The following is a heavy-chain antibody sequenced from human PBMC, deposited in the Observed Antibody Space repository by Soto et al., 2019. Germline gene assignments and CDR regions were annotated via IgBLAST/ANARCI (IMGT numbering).Heavy chain of an antibody. CDR2: ILPIFGTA. V-gene: IGHV1-69*14. Sequence: VQRVQSGAKVKKPGSSEKVSCEASGGTFRTYSINWLRQAPGQRPEWMGNILPIFGTADYAQKFRDRVTITADKSTNTAYMELRSLFSEDAAVYYCARGHEYGGNSDAYDIWGQGTVVTVSS. D-gene: IGHD4-17*01. J-gene: IGHJ3*02. CDR1: GGTFRTYS. CDR3: ARGHEYGGNSDAYDI.